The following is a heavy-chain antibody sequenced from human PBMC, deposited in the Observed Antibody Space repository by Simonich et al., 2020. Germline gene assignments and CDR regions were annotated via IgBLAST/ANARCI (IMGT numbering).Heavy chain of an antibody. V-gene: IGHV4-39*01. Sequence: QLQLQASGPGLVKPSETLSLTCTVSGGSISSSSYYWGWIRQPPGKGLEWIGSIYYSGRTYYNPSLKSRVTISVDTSKNQFSLKLSSVTAADTAVYYCARHAGFAFDIWGQGTMVTVSS. CDR3: ARHAGFAFDI. CDR1: GGSISSSSYY. D-gene: IGHD6-13*01. CDR2: IYYSGRT. J-gene: IGHJ3*02.